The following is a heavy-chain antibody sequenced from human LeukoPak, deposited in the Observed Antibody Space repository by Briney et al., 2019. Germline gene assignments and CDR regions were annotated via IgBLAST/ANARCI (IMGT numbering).Heavy chain of an antibody. CDR3: AKGAYYGD. J-gene: IGHJ4*02. CDR2: ISGSGDNT. V-gene: IGHV3-23*01. Sequence: GGSLRLSCAASGFMFSNHGMNWVRQAPGKGLEWLSTISGSGDNTYYADSVKGRFTISRDNSKNTLYLQRNSLRVEDTAMYYCAKGAYYGDWGQGTLVTVSS. D-gene: IGHD3-3*01. CDR1: GFMFSNHG.